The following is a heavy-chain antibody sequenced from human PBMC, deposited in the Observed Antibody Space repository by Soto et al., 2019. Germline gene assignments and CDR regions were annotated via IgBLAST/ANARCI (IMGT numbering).Heavy chain of an antibody. CDR2: VDPEDGET. D-gene: IGHD1-7*01. CDR1: GYTLTELS. Sequence: ASVKVSCKVSGYTLTELSMHWVRQAPGKGREWMGGVDPEDGETIYAQKFQGRVTMTEETSPDTACMELSRLRSEDTALYYCATGLELDRPGALDIWGQVTMVTV. V-gene: IGHV1-24*01. J-gene: IGHJ3*02. CDR3: ATGLELDRPGALDI.